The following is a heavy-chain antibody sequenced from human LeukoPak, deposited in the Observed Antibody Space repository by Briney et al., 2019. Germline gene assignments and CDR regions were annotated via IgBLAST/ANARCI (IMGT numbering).Heavy chain of an antibody. CDR3: AKDSDPYYYGSGSDY. V-gene: IGHV3-30*18. CDR2: ISYDGSNK. J-gene: IGHJ4*02. Sequence: GGSLRLSCAASGFTFSSYGMHWVRQAPGKGLEWVAVISYDGSNKYHADSVKGRFTISRDNSKNTLYLQMNSLRAEDTAVYYCAKDSDPYYYGSGSDYWGQGTPVTVSS. D-gene: IGHD3-10*01. CDR1: GFTFSSYG.